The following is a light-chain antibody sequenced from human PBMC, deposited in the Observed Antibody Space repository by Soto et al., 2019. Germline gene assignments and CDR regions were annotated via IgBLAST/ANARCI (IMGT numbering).Light chain of an antibody. CDR3: QQYGTSPSWK. CDR2: GAS. CDR1: QSVSNSY. V-gene: IGKV3-20*01. J-gene: IGKJ1*01. Sequence: EMVLTQSPGTLSLSPGERATLSCRASQSVSNSYLAWYQQKPGQAPRLLIYGASRRATGIPDRFSGSGSGTDFTLTISRLEPEDFAVYYCQQYGTSPSWKFGQGTKVDIK.